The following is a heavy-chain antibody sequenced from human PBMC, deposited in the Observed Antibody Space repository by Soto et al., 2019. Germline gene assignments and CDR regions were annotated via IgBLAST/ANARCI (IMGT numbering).Heavy chain of an antibody. CDR2: ISSSSNNI. CDR1: GFTFSTYS. J-gene: IGHJ4*02. Sequence: PGGSLRLSCAASGFTFSTYSTNWVRQAPGKGLEWVSSISSSSNNIYYADSLKGRFTISRDNAKNSLYLQMNSLRAEDTAVYYCATPPIPALGYWGQGTLVTVSS. V-gene: IGHV3-21*01. CDR3: ATPPIPALGY. D-gene: IGHD2-21*01.